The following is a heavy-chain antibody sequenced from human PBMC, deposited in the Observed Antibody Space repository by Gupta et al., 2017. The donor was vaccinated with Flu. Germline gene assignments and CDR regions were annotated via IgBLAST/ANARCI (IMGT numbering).Heavy chain of an antibody. Sequence: NDFFWNWIRQAPGKGLEWVGEINHAESTTSNPSLASRLTMSVDTSKNQFSLKLNSVSAADTAVYYCVGGREVPNSHYYLDVWDKGTTVTVSS. V-gene: IGHV4-34*01. D-gene: IGHD3-10*01. CDR1: NDFF. J-gene: IGHJ6*04. CDR2: INHAEST. CDR3: VGGREVPNSHYYLDV.